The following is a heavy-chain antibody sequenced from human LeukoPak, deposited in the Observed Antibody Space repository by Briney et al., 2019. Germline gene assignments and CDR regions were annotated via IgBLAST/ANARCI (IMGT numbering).Heavy chain of an antibody. Sequence: GGSLTLYCAASGFTFSSYWMSWVRQAPGQGLEWVSYISSSGSTIYYADSVKGRFTISTDNAKNSLYLQMNSLRAKDTAVYYCAELGITMIGGVWGKGTTVTISS. J-gene: IGHJ6*04. D-gene: IGHD3-10*02. V-gene: IGHV3-48*04. CDR3: AELGITMIGGV. CDR2: ISSSGSTI. CDR1: GFTFSSYW.